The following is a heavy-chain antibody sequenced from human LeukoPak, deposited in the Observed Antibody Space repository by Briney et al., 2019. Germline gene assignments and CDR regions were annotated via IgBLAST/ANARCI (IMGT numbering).Heavy chain of an antibody. CDR1: GGSLSGYY. CDR2: INHSGST. J-gene: IGHJ3*02. Sequence: SETLSLTCAVYGGSLSGYYWSWIRQPPGKGLEWIGEINHSGSTNYNPSLKSRVTISVDTSKNQFSLKLSSVTAADTAVYYCARGRVFGVVQGAFDIWGQGTMVTVSS. V-gene: IGHV4-34*01. CDR3: ARGRVFGVVQGAFDI. D-gene: IGHD3-3*01.